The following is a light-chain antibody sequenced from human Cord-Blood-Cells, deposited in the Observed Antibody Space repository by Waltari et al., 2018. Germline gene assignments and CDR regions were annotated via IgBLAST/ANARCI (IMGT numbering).Light chain of an antibody. V-gene: IGKV3-11*01. Sequence: EIVLTQSPATLSLSPGERATLSCRASQSVSSYLAWYQQKPCQPPRILIYDASNRASGIPARFSGSGSGTDFTRIISSLEPEDLAVYYCQQRSNGPPTFGQGTRLEIK. J-gene: IGKJ5*01. CDR3: QQRSNGPPT. CDR2: DAS. CDR1: QSVSSY.